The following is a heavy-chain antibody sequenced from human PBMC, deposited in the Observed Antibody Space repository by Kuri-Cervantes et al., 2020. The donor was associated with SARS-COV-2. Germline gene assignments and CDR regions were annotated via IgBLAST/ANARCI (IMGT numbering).Heavy chain of an antibody. Sequence: ASVKVSCKSSGYSYTNNAIHWVRQAPGQGLEWMGIINPSGGSTSYAQKFQGRVTMTRDTSTSTVYMVLSSLRSEDTAVYYCASESSGYIPFAWGQGTLVTGSS. V-gene: IGHV1-46*01. J-gene: IGHJ5*02. D-gene: IGHD3-22*01. CDR1: GYSYTNNA. CDR2: INPSGGST. CDR3: ASESSGYIPFA.